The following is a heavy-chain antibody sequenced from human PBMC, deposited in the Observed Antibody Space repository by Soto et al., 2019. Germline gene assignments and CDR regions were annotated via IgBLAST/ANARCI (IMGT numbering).Heavy chain of an antibody. V-gene: IGHV3-23*01. CDR2: ISDAAGSA. CDR1: GFTFSSYA. D-gene: IGHD4-17*01. Sequence: GGSLRLSCVASGFTFSSYAMSWVRQVPGKGLEWVSTISDAAGSAYYVDSVKGRFTISRDNSKKTLYLQMNSLRAEDSAVYYCARPYGGKIGDAPDLWGQGTMVTVS. J-gene: IGHJ3*01. CDR3: ARPYGGKIGDAPDL.